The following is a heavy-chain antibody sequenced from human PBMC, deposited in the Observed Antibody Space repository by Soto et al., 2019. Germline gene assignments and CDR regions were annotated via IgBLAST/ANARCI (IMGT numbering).Heavy chain of an antibody. CDR1: GFTFSSYA. Sequence: EVPVLESGGGLVQPGGSLRLSCAASGFTFSSYAMNWVRQAPGKGLEWVSVISGSGGSTYYADSVKGRFTISRDNSKNTLYLQMNSLRAEDTAVYYCARRSSGWYFDYWGQGTLVNVSS. V-gene: IGHV3-23*01. CDR3: ARRSSGWYFDY. J-gene: IGHJ4*02. CDR2: ISGSGGST. D-gene: IGHD6-19*01.